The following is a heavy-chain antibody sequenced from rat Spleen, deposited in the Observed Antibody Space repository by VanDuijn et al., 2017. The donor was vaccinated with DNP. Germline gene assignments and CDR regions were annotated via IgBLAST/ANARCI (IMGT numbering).Heavy chain of an antibody. Sequence: EVLLVESDGGLVQPGRSLKLSCAVSGFTFSDYYTAWVRQAPAKGLEWVATISYNGGSPYYRDSVKGRFTISRDNAQSTLYLQMDSLRSEDTATYYCARHRTIMPYYYAMDAWGQGASVTVSS. J-gene: IGHJ4*01. V-gene: IGHV5-7*01. CDR1: GFTFSDYY. CDR2: ISYNGGSP. CDR3: ARHRTIMPYYYAMDA. D-gene: IGHD3-8*01.